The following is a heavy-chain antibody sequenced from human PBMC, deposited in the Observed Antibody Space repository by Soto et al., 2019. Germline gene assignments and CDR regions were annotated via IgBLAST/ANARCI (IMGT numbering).Heavy chain of an antibody. CDR3: AKGSGEVAASTGGYYFDY. CDR2: ISGSGGST. V-gene: IGHV3-23*01. D-gene: IGHD6-19*01. CDR1: GFTFSSYA. Sequence: GGSLRLSCAASGFTFSSYAMSWVRQAPGKGLEWVSAISGSGGSTYYADSVKGRFTISRDNSKNTLYLQMNSLRAEDTAVYYCAKGSGEVAASTGGYYFDYWGQGTLVTVS. J-gene: IGHJ4*02.